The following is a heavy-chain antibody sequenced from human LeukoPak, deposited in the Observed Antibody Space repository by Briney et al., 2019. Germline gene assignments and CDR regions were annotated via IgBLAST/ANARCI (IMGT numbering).Heavy chain of an antibody. J-gene: IGHJ5*02. V-gene: IGHV3-33*01. Sequence: PGGFLRLSCAASGFTFSSYGMHWVRQAPGKGLEWVAVIWYDGSNKYYADSVKGRFTISRDNSKNTLYLQMNSLRAEDTAVYYCARTKDYNWFDPWGQGTLVTVSS. CDR3: ARTKDYNWFDP. CDR1: GFTFSSYG. CDR2: IWYDGSNK.